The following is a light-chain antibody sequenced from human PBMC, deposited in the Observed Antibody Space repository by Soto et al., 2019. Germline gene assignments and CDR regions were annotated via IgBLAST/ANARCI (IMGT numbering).Light chain of an antibody. V-gene: IGLV2-14*01. CDR2: DVT. CDR1: SRDVGAYNY. Sequence: QSVLTQPASVSGSPGQSIAISCTGTSRDVGAYNYVSWYQQHPGKAPKLMVYDVTNRPSGVSDRFSGSKSGNTASLTISGLQAEDEADYFCSSHSNITPYVFVTGSMVTVL. J-gene: IGLJ1*01. CDR3: SSHSNITPYV.